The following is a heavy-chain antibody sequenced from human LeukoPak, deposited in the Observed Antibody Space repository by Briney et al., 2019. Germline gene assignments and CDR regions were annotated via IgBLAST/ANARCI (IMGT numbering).Heavy chain of an antibody. J-gene: IGHJ4*02. CDR1: GYTFTGYY. D-gene: IGHD3/OR15-3a*01. Sequence: GPVKVSCKASGYTFTGYYMHWVRQAPGQGLEWMGWINPNSGGTNYAQKFQGRVTMTRDTSISTAYMELSRLRSDDTAVYYCARDPVGLEPVYWGQGTLVTVSS. CDR3: ARDPVGLEPVY. V-gene: IGHV1-2*02. CDR2: INPNSGGT.